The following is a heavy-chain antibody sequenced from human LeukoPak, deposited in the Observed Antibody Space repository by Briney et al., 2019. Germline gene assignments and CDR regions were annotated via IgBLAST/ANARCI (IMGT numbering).Heavy chain of an antibody. CDR2: IRYDGSNK. CDR1: GFTFSTYG. CDR3: AKDANGNLDYMDV. V-gene: IGHV3-30*02. D-gene: IGHD1-1*01. Sequence: GGSLRLSCAASGFTFSTYGMHWVRQAPGKGLEWVAFIRYDGSNKYYPDSVKGRFTISRDNSKTTLYLQMNSLRGEDTAVYFCAKDANGNLDYMDVWGKGTTVTISS. J-gene: IGHJ6*03.